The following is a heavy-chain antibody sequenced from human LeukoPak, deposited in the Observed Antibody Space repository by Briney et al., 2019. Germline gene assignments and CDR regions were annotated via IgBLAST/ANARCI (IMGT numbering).Heavy chain of an antibody. J-gene: IGHJ3*02. CDR2: IWYDGSNK. Sequence: GRSLRLSCAASGFTFSSYGMHWVRQAPGKGLEWVAVIWYDGSNKYYADSVKGRFTISRDNSKNTLYLQMNSLRAEDTAVYYCAKGPFPEAYDIWGQGTMVTVSS. D-gene: IGHD2/OR15-2a*01. CDR3: AKGPFPEAYDI. V-gene: IGHV3-33*06. CDR1: GFTFSSYG.